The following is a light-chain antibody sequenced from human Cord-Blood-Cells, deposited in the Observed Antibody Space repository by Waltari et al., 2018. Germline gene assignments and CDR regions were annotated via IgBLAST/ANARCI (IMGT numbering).Light chain of an antibody. CDR1: SLRSYY. CDR2: GKN. Sequence: SSELTQDPAVSVALGQTVRITCQGDSLRSYYASWYQQKPGQAPVLVIYGKNNRPAGIPDRFSASSSGNTASVTITGAQAEDEADYYCNSRDSSGNHWVFGGGTKLTVL. V-gene: IGLV3-19*01. CDR3: NSRDSSGNHWV. J-gene: IGLJ3*02.